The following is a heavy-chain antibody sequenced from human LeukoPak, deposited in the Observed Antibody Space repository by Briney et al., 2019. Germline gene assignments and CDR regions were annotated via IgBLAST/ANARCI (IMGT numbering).Heavy chain of an antibody. CDR1: GYTFTSYD. V-gene: IGHV1-8*01. CDR3: ARARGTYYYDSSGYYYDY. D-gene: IGHD3-22*01. J-gene: IGHJ4*02. CDR2: MNPNSGNT. Sequence: ASLKVSCKASGYTFTSYDINWVRQATGQGLEWMGWMNPNSGNTGYAQKFQGRVTMTRNTSISTAYMELSSLRSEDTAVYYCARARGTYYYDSSGYYYDYWGQGTLVTVSS.